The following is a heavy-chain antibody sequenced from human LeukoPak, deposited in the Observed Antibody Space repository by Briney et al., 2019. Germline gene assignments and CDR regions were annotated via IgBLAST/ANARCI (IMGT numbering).Heavy chain of an antibody. Sequence: ASVRVSCKASGYTFTSYGISWVRQAPGQGLEWMGWISAYNGNTNYAQKLQGRVTMTTDTSTSTAYMELRSLRSDDTAVYYCARGQGSSSWYYYYYGMDVWGQGTTVTVSS. D-gene: IGHD6-13*01. CDR3: ARGQGSSSWYYYYYGMDV. J-gene: IGHJ6*02. CDR2: ISAYNGNT. CDR1: GYTFTSYG. V-gene: IGHV1-18*01.